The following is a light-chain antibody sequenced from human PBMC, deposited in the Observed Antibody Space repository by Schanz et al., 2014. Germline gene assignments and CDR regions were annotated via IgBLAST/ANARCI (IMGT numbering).Light chain of an antibody. CDR3: QHYSLSPL. V-gene: IGKV3-20*01. CDR2: GAS. Sequence: EIVLTQSPGTLSLSPGEGATLSCRASQSITSSYLAWYQQTPGQAPRLLIYGASSRATGIPDRFSGSGSGTDFTLTISRLEPEDFAVYYCQHYSLSPLFGQGTKVDI. CDR1: QSITSSY. J-gene: IGKJ1*01.